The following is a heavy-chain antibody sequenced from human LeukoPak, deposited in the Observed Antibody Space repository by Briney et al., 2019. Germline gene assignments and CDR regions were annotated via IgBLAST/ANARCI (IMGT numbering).Heavy chain of an antibody. D-gene: IGHD6-13*01. CDR1: GFTFSSYS. CDR2: ISSSSSCI. J-gene: IGHJ6*03. V-gene: IGHV3-21*01. CDR3: ARKWGIAAAGTPGDYMDV. Sequence: GGSLRLSCAASGFTFSSYSMNWVRQAPGKGLEWVSSISSSSSCIYYADSVKGRFTISRDNAENSLYLQMNSLRAEDTAVYYCARKWGIAAAGTPGDYMDVWGKGTTVTVSS.